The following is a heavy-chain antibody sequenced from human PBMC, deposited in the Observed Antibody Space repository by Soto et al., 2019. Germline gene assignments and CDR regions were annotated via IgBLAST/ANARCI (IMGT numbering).Heavy chain of an antibody. Sequence: QEQLVQSGGGVVQAGNSLRLSCTASGLTFTDSTFHWVRQAPGKGLQWVAVISENGDRQYSTESVRGRFVISRDSSKNTLYLQMNSLRPEDTGVYFCARRLAPTISALGYWGQGALVTVSS. CDR1: GLTFTDST. CDR3: ARRLAPTISALGY. V-gene: IGHV3-30*09. J-gene: IGHJ4*02. CDR2: ISENGDRQ. D-gene: IGHD1-26*01.